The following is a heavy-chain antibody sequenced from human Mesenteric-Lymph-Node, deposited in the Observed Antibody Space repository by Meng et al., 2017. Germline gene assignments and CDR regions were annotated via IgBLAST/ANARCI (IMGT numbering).Heavy chain of an antibody. J-gene: IGHJ4*02. Sequence: QWQRSRPGLVESLVPLSRSRASPCDISSFNIGAWSRYWQAPSRGLEWLGRTYYSSKWYNDYAVSVKSRRCINPETSKNQFSLQLNSVTPEDTAVYYCARDGPGGRRFDYWGQGTLVTVSS. CDR1: CDISSFNIGA. D-gene: IGHD3-10*01. CDR2: TYYSSKWYN. V-gene: IGHV6-1*01. CDR3: ARDGPGGRRFDY.